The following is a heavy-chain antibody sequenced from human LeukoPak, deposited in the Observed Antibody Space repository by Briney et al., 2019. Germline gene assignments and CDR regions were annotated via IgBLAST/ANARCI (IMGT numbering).Heavy chain of an antibody. V-gene: IGHV1-69*04. Sequence: APVKVSCKASGGTFSSYAISWVRQAPGQGLEWMGRIIPILGIANYAQKFQGRVTITADKSTSTAYMELSSLRSEDTAVYYCATPAAPAYYYGMDVWGQGTTVTVSS. J-gene: IGHJ6*02. D-gene: IGHD2-2*01. CDR1: GGTFSSYA. CDR2: IIPILGIA. CDR3: ATPAAPAYYYGMDV.